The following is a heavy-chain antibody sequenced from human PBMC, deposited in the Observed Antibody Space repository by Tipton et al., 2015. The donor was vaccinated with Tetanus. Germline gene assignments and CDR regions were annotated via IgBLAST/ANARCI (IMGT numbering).Heavy chain of an antibody. V-gene: IGHV3-20*04. D-gene: IGHD3-22*01. Sequence: VQLVQSGGGVVRPGGSLILSCAASGFRFHDHGMSWVRQGPGKGLEWVSGINWNGDNRDYVDSVKGRFTISRDNANNFLYLQMTSLRPEDTAFYYCAGNYDSSGSWGQGTLVTVSS. CDR1: GFRFHDHG. CDR2: INWNGDNR. J-gene: IGHJ5*02. CDR3: AGNYDSSGS.